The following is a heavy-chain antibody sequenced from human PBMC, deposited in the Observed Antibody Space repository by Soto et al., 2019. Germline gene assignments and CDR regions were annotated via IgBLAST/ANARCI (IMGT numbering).Heavy chain of an antibody. CDR3: ARAGDYGDTFDY. CDR2: IYTSGST. Sequence: TLSLTCTVSGGSISSGGYYWSWIRQHPGKGLEWIGRIYTSGSTNYNPSLKSRVTMSVDTSKNQFSLKLSSVTAADTAVYYCARAGDYGDTFDYWGQGTLVTVSS. CDR1: GGSISSGGYY. D-gene: IGHD4-17*01. V-gene: IGHV4-61*02. J-gene: IGHJ4*02.